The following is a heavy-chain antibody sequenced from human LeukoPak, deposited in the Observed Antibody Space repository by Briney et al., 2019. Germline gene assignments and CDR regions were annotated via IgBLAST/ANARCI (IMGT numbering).Heavy chain of an antibody. CDR2: INPNSGGT. J-gene: IGHJ4*02. V-gene: IGHV1-2*04. CDR3: ARGTRESDSSGYYYVADLDY. D-gene: IGHD3-22*01. Sequence: ASVKVSCKASGYTFTGYYMHWVRQAPGQGLEWMGWINPNSGGTNYAQKFQGWVTMTRDTSISTAYMELSRLRSDDTAVYYCARGTRESDSSGYYYVADLDYWGQGTLVTVSS. CDR1: GYTFTGYY.